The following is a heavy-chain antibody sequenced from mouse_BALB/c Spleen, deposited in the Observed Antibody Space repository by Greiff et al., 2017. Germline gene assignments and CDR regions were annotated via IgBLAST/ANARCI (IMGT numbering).Heavy chain of an antibody. Sequence: EVQLQQSGAELVKPGASVRLSCTASGFNIKDTYMHWVKQRPEQGLEWIGRIDPANGNTKYDPKFQGKATITADTSSNTAYLQLSSLTSEDTAVYYCARWGGYYAMDYWGQGTSVTVSS. V-gene: IGHV14-3*02. CDR1: GFNIKDTY. CDR3: ARWGGYYAMDY. J-gene: IGHJ4*01. CDR2: IDPANGNT.